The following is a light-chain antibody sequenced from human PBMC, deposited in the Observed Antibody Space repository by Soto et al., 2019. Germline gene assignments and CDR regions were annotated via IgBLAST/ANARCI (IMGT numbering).Light chain of an antibody. CDR2: ELN. CDR1: SSDVGGYNY. V-gene: IGLV2-8*01. J-gene: IGLJ1*01. Sequence: QSAPSHPSSASRSPGDPVAISFTGTSSDVGGYNYVSWYQQNLGKAHKLMIYELNKRPSGVPDRSSGSKSGQTASLTVSGLQAEDEADYYCTSYAGSSNVFGTWTKVPAL. CDR3: TSYAGSSNV.